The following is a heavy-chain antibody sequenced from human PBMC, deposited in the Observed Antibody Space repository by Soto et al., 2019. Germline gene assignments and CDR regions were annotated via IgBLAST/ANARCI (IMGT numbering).Heavy chain of an antibody. V-gene: IGHV3-21*01. D-gene: IGHD3-3*01. J-gene: IGHJ4*02. Sequence: GGSLRLSCAASGFTFSSYSMNWVRQAPGKGLEWVSSISSSSSYIYYADSVKGRFTISRDNAKNSLYLQMNSLRAEDTAVYYCARDLGYRPLAFWSAPDYWGQGTLVTVPQ. CDR1: GFTFSSYS. CDR3: ARDLGYRPLAFWSAPDY. CDR2: ISSSSSYI.